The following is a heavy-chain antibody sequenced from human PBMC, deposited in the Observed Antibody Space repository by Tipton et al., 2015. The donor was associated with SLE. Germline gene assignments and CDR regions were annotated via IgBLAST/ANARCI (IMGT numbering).Heavy chain of an antibody. D-gene: IGHD3-9*01. V-gene: IGHV1-18*01. Sequence: QLVQSGAEVKKPGASVKVSCKASGYTFTSYGISWVRQAPGQGLEWMGWISAYNGNTNYAQKLQGRVTMTTDTSTSTAYMELRSLGSDDTAVYYCARDLRYFDWLLSDAFDIWGQGTMVTVSS. CDR2: ISAYNGNT. CDR3: ARDLRYFDWLLSDAFDI. CDR1: GYTFTSYG. J-gene: IGHJ3*02.